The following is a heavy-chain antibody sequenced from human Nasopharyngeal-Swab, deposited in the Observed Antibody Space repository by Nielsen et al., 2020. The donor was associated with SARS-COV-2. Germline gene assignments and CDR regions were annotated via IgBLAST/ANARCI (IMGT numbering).Heavy chain of an antibody. CDR2: IRTKPNGYTT. J-gene: IGHJ3*02. CDR3: TPTVGGDYPNDASDI. V-gene: IGHV3-73*01. Sequence: GESLKISCTASGFTFSGSTMHWVRQASGKGLEWIGRIRTKPNGYTTVYAASVRGRFTISRDDSKNTAYLQMNSLKTEDTAVYYCTPTVGGDYPNDASDIWGQGTKVTVSS. D-gene: IGHD2-21*01. CDR1: GFTFSGST.